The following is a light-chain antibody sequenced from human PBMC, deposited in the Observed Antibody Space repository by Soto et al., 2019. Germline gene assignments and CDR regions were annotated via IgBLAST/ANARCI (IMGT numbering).Light chain of an antibody. Sequence: EIVLTQSPGTESLSPGERATLSCRASQSFNSIYLAWYQQKPGQAPRLLIYGASSRATGIPDRFSGSGSGTDFTLTISRLEPEDFAVYYCHQYDSWTFGQGTKVDI. CDR1: QSFNSIY. CDR2: GAS. CDR3: HQYDSWT. V-gene: IGKV3-20*01. J-gene: IGKJ1*01.